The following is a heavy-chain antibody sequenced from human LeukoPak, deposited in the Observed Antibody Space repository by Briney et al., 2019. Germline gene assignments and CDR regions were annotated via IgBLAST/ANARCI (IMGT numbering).Heavy chain of an antibody. D-gene: IGHD2-2*01. CDR3: VRDCSSASLSSGCYYAMDV. CDR2: IKQDGSEK. V-gene: IGHV3-7*03. CDR1: GFTFNDYW. Sequence: QPGGSLRLSCAASGFTFNDYWMTWVRQAPGKGLEWVAHIKQDGSEKYYVDSLKSRFTISRDNAKNSLFLQMNSLRAEDTAVYYCVRDCSSASLSSGCYYAMDVWGKGTTVTVSS. J-gene: IGHJ6*04.